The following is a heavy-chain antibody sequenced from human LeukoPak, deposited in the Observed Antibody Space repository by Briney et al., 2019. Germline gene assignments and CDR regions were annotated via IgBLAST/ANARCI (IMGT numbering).Heavy chain of an antibody. V-gene: IGHV3-48*03. CDR3: ARDISGYYPFDY. J-gene: IGHJ4*02. CDR2: ISSSGSTI. Sequence: PGGSLRLSCAASGFTFSSYEMNWVRQAPGKGLEWVSYISSSGSTIYYADSVKGRFTISRDNAKNSLYLQMNSLRAEDTAVYYCARDISGYYPFDYWGQGTLVTVSS. D-gene: IGHD3-22*01. CDR1: GFTFSSYE.